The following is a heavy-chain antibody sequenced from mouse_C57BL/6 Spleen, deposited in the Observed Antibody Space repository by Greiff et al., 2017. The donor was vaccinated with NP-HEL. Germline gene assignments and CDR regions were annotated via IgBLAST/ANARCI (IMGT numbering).Heavy chain of an antibody. V-gene: IGHV1-69*01. CDR1: GYTFTSYW. J-gene: IGHJ4*01. CDR2: IDPSDSYT. CDR3: ARYPPYYSKKGGYAMDY. D-gene: IGHD2-5*01. Sequence: QVQLQQPGAELVMPGASVKLSCKASGYTFTSYWMHWVKQRPGQGLEWIGEIDPSDSYTNYNQKFKGKSTLTVDKSSSTAYMQLSSLTSEDSAVYYCARYPPYYSKKGGYAMDYWGQGTSVTVSS.